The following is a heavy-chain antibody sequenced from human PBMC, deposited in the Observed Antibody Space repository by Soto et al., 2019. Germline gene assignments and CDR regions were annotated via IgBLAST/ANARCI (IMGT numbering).Heavy chain of an antibody. Sequence: PSETLSLTCSVSGGSIRNTNYHWGWIRQPPGKGLEWIGTLYYRGATDYNPSLKSRVTISVDTSKNQFSLKLSSVTAADTAVYYCARDRWGDPAAGRWFDPWGQGTLVTVS. CDR3: ARDRWGDPAAGRWFDP. CDR2: LYYRGAT. CDR1: GGSIRNTNYH. D-gene: IGHD6-13*01. V-gene: IGHV4-39*07. J-gene: IGHJ5*02.